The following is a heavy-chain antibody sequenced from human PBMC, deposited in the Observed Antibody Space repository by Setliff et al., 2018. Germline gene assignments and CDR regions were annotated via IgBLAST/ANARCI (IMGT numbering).Heavy chain of an antibody. J-gene: IGHJ4*02. CDR1: GFTVSSNY. Sequence: SLRLSCAASGFTVSSNYMNWVRQAPGKGLEWVSVIYTGGNTYYADSVKGRFTISRDNSKNTLYLQMNSLRAEDTAVYYCARNPENSPLDFWGQGTLVTVSS. CDR2: IYTGGNT. CDR3: ARNPENSPLDF. V-gene: IGHV3-66*02.